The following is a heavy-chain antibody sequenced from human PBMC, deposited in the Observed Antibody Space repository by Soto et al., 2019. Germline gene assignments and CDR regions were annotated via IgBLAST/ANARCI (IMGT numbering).Heavy chain of an antibody. CDR1: GGSFSGYY. CDR2: INYSGST. CDR3: ARGQGYSSGYQRLGF. Sequence: QVQLQQWGAGLLKPSETLSLTCAVYGGSFSGYYWTWIRQSPGKGLEWIGEINYSGSTNYNPSLKSRVIISVDTSNNRFSLNLRSVTVADTAVYYCARGQGYSSGYQRLGFWGQGTLVTVSS. V-gene: IGHV4-34*01. J-gene: IGHJ4*02. D-gene: IGHD3-22*01.